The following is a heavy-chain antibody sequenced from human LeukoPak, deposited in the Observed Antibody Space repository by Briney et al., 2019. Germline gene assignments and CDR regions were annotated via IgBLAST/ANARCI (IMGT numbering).Heavy chain of an antibody. D-gene: IGHD2-15*01. Sequence: ASVKVSCKASGYTFTSYYIHWVRQAPGQGLEWMGIINPSGGSTSYGQTFQGRVTMTSDTSTRTVYMQLSSLTSEDTAVYFCARAYCSGVTCRPGSYWGQGTLVTVSS. CDR3: ARAYCSGVTCRPGSY. CDR1: GYTFTSYY. V-gene: IGHV1-46*01. CDR2: INPSGGST. J-gene: IGHJ4*02.